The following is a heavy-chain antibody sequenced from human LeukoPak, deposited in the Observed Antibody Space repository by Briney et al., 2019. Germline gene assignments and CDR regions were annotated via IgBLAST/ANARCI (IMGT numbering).Heavy chain of an antibody. Sequence: SEILSLTCTVSRGSISSYYWSWIRQPPGQGLEWIGYIYYSGSTDYNPSLKSRVNISVGTSKNQFSLKLSSVTAADTAVYYCARVRVSSGSHPWYFDYWGQGTLVTVSS. J-gene: IGHJ4*02. CDR1: RGSISSYY. D-gene: IGHD3-22*01. V-gene: IGHV4-59*01. CDR2: IYYSGST. CDR3: ARVRVSSGSHPWYFDY.